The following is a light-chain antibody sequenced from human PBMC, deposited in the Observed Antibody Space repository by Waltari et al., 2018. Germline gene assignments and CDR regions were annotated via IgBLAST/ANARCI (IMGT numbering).Light chain of an antibody. Sequence: EILMTQSPATLSVSPGERATLSCRASQRINSNLAWYQQKPGQAPRLLIYGASTRATGIPARFAGTGSGTEFTLTISSLQSEDFAVYYCQQYNNWPRTFGQGTKVEIK. V-gene: IGKV3-15*01. CDR2: GAS. CDR3: QQYNNWPRT. CDR1: QRINSN. J-gene: IGKJ1*01.